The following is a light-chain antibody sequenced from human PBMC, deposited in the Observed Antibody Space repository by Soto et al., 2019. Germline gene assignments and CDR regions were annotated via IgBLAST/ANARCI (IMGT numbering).Light chain of an antibody. V-gene: IGKV3-20*01. J-gene: IGKJ4*01. CDR2: GAY. Sequence: EIVLTQSPGTLSLSPGERATLSCRASQSVSNSYLAWYKQKPGPAPMLLIYGAYHRATGIPDRFSGSGSGTAFTLTISRLEPEDFALYYCQQYCSSHTFGGGTKVEIK. CDR3: QQYCSSHT. CDR1: QSVSNSY.